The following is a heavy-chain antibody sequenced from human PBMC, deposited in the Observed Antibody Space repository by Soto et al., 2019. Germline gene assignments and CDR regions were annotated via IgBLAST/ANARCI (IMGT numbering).Heavy chain of an antibody. CDR1: GGTFGTYT. V-gene: IGHV1-69*01. J-gene: IGHJ5*02. Sequence: QVQLVQSGAEVKKPVSSVNVSCKASGGTFGTYTISWVRQAPGQGLEWVGGIIPIFGTPNYAQKFQGRATVTAAESINKSYFELTSLPSADTEGYYYERHDDTWCEGTLVNVSS. CDR2: IIPIFGTP. CDR3: ERHDDT.